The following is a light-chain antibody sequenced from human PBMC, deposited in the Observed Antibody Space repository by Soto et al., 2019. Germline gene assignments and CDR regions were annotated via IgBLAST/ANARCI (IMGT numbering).Light chain of an antibody. Sequence: DIQMTQSPSSVSSSVGDTVTITWRASQGLKFLAWYQQKPGKAPRLLIYEATNLQSGVPPRFCGSGSGTDFTLTISSLQPEDFATYFCQQANSFPIPFGQGTRLEIK. CDR3: QQANSFPIP. CDR1: QGLKF. J-gene: IGKJ5*01. CDR2: EAT. V-gene: IGKV1-12*01.